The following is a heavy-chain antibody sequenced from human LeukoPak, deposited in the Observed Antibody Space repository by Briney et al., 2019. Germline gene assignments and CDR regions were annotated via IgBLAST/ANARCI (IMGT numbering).Heavy chain of an antibody. CDR3: ARAGPAVGYCSGGSCYPHLGALAY. D-gene: IGHD2-15*01. J-gene: IGHJ4*02. V-gene: IGHV4-34*01. CDR1: GGSFSGYY. CDR2: INHSGST. Sequence: PSETLSLTCAVYGGSFSGYYWSWIRHPPGKGLEWIGEINHSGSTTYNPSLKSRVTILVDTSKNQFSLRLSSVTAADTAVYYCARAGPAVGYCSGGSCYPHLGALAYWGQGTLVTVSS.